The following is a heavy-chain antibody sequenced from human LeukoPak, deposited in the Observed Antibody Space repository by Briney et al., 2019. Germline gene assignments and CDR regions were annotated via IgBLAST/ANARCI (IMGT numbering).Heavy chain of an antibody. J-gene: IGHJ3*02. CDR3: ARDGRYDYDSSGYYDAFDI. D-gene: IGHD3-22*01. V-gene: IGHV1-18*01. Sequence: ASVKVSCKASGYTFTSYALSWVRQAPGQGLEWMGWISAYNGNTNYAQKLQGRVTMTTDTSTSTAYMELRSLRSDDTAVYYCARDGRYDYDSSGYYDAFDIWGQGTMVTVSS. CDR2: ISAYNGNT. CDR1: GYTFTSYA.